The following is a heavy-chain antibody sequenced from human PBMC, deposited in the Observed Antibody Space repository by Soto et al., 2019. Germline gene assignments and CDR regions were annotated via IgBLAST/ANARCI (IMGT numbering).Heavy chain of an antibody. CDR2: MNPNSGNT. D-gene: IGHD6-19*01. Sequence: QVQLVQSGAEVKKPGASVKVSCKASGYTFTSYDINWVRQATGQGLEWMGWMNPNSGNTGYAQKFQCRVTMTRNTSIRTAYMELSSLRSEDTAVYYCARGRGHSSGWYDDYWGQGPLVTVSS. J-gene: IGHJ4*02. CDR1: GYTFTSYD. CDR3: ARGRGHSSGWYDDY. V-gene: IGHV1-8*01.